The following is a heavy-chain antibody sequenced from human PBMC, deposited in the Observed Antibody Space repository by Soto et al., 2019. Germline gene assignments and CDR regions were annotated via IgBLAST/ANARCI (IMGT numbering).Heavy chain of an antibody. J-gene: IGHJ6*02. D-gene: IGHD6-19*01. Sequence: PSETLSLTCAVYGGSFSGYYWSWIRQPPGKGLEWIGEINHSGSTNYNPSLKSRVTISVDTSKNQFSLKLSSVTAADTAVYYRARGVKYSSGWSPFYYYYCMDFWGQGTTGT. CDR1: GGSFSGYY. CDR2: INHSGST. V-gene: IGHV4-34*01. CDR3: ARGVKYSSGWSPFYYYYCMDF.